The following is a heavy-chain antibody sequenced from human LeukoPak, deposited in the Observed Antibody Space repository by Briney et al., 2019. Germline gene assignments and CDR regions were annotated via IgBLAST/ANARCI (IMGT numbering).Heavy chain of an antibody. D-gene: IGHD1-26*01. V-gene: IGHV4-59*01. J-gene: IGHJ4*02. Sequence: SETLSLTCTVSGGSITTYYWSWIRQSPGKGLEWIGQIHSSGDTYYNPSLKSRVAVSLDASKNQFSVRMSSMTAADTAIYYCARDILAVGATHYFDYWGQGSLVTVSS. CDR1: GGSITTYY. CDR3: ARDILAVGATHYFDY. CDR2: IHSSGDT.